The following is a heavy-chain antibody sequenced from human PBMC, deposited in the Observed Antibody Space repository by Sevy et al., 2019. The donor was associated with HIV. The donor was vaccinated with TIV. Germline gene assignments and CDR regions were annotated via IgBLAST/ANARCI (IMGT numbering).Heavy chain of an antibody. CDR2: IYTGGST. Sequence: GGSLRLSCAASGFTVSNNYMSWVRQAPGKGLEWVSVIYTGGSTYYVDSVEGRFTRSRDDSKNTVYLEMNNLSAEDTAIYYCARDHGGVQDSYFDPWGRGTLVTVSS. CDR1: GFTVSNNY. D-gene: IGHD2-8*02. V-gene: IGHV3-53*01. J-gene: IGHJ2*01. CDR3: ARDHGGVQDSYFDP.